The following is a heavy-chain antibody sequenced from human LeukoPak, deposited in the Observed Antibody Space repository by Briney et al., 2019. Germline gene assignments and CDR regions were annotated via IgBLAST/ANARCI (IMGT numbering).Heavy chain of an antibody. CDR3: ARDILTGAPFDY. Sequence: GRSLRLSCAASGFTFDDYAMHWVRQAPGKGLEWVSGIGWNSGSIGYADSVKGRFTISRDNAKNSLYLQMNSLRAEDTAVYYCARDILTGAPFDYWGQGTLVTVSS. CDR1: GFTFDDYA. CDR2: IGWNSGSI. J-gene: IGHJ4*02. V-gene: IGHV3-9*01. D-gene: IGHD3-9*01.